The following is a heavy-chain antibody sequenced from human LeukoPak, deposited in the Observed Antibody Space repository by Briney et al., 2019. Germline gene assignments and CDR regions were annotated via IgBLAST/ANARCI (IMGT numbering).Heavy chain of an antibody. CDR2: MWYDGSNK. CDR3: ARVPVYDILTGPYFDY. Sequence: GSLRLSCAASGFTFSSYGVHWVRQAPGKGLERVAVMWYDGSNKYYADSVKGRSTISRDNSKNTLYLQMNSLRAEDTAVYYCARVPVYDILTGPYFDYWGQGTLVTVSS. CDR1: GFTFSSYG. J-gene: IGHJ4*02. D-gene: IGHD3-9*01. V-gene: IGHV3-33*01.